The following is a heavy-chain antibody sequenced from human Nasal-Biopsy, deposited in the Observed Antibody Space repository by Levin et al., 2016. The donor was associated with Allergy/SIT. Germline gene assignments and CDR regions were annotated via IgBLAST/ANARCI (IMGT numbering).Heavy chain of an antibody. CDR3: AKESGPWSPSYTGFFKIMDV. V-gene: IGHV3-30*18. D-gene: IGHD5-12*01. Sequence: GGSLRLSCAALGYILRNTGVHWVRQTPGKGLEWVAFISADATKTYPGDSFRGRVTISRDNLKNRVFLQMNSLRPEDTATYFCAKESGPWSPSYTGFFKIMDVWGQGTTVTVS. J-gene: IGHJ6*02. CDR1: GYILRNTG. CDR2: ISADATKT.